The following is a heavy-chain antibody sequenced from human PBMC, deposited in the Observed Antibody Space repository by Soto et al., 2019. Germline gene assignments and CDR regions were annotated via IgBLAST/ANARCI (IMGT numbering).Heavy chain of an antibody. CDR3: ARDFYDDYIWGSYRYPGYNWFDP. V-gene: IGHV4-59*01. J-gene: IGHJ5*02. D-gene: IGHD3-16*02. Sequence: PSQILSLTYTVAGGYISGYYWRWILQPPRKGLEWSGYICYSGSTNYNPSLKSRVTISVDTSKNQFPLKLSSVTAEDTAVYYCARDFYDDYIWGSYRYPGYNWFDPWGHGTLVTVSS. CDR2: ICYSGST. CDR1: GGYISGYY.